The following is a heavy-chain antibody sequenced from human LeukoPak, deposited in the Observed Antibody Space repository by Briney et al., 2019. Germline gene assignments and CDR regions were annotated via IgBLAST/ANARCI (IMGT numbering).Heavy chain of an antibody. V-gene: IGHV3-30*18. CDR1: GFTFSSYG. D-gene: IGHD3-9*01. CDR3: AKDYDILTGYYRTYFDY. J-gene: IGHJ4*02. CDR2: ISHDGSNK. Sequence: GGSLRLSCAASGFTFSSYGMHWVRQAPGKGPEWVAFISHDGSNKYYADSVKGRFSISRDNSKNTLYLQMNSLRAEDTAVYYCAKDYDILTGYYRTYFDYWGQGTLVTVSS.